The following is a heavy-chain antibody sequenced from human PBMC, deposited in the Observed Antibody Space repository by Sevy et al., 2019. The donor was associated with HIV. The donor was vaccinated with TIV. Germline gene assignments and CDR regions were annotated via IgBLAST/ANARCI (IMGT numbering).Heavy chain of an antibody. J-gene: IGHJ4*02. CDR1: GDSITSLY. D-gene: IGHD1-26*01. V-gene: IGHV4-59*08. CDR2: IYYNGHI. CDR3: AGENAWGRGYS. Sequence: SETLSLTCTVSGDSITSLYWNWIRQPPGKGLEWIANIYYNGHINYNPSLKSRVTLSLDTSKNQFCLRLSSVTAADTAMYYCAGENAWGRGYSWGQGTLVTVSS.